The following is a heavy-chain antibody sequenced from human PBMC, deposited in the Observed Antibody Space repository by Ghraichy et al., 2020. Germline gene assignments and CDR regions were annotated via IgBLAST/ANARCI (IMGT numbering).Heavy chain of an antibody. V-gene: IGHV3-48*01. D-gene: IGHD6-13*01. CDR3: AREGSYSSSWSWFDP. Sequence: GGSLRLSCAASGFTFSSYSMNWVRQAPGKGLEWVSYISSSSSTIYYADSVKGRFTISRDNAKNSLYLQMNSLRAEDTAVYYCAREGSYSSSWSWFDPWGQGTLVTVSS. CDR2: ISSSSSTI. J-gene: IGHJ5*02. CDR1: GFTFSSYS.